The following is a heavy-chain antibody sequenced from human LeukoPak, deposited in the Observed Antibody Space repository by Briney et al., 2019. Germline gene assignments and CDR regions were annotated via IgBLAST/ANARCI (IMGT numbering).Heavy chain of an antibody. CDR1: GGSISSYY. Sequence: SETLSLTCTVSGGSISSYYWSWIRQPPGKGLEWIGYIYYSGSTNYNPSLKSRVTISVDTSKNQFSLKLSSVTAADTAVYYCARFQTTSMSGFDYWGQGTLVTVSS. CDR3: ARFQTTSMSGFDY. V-gene: IGHV4-59*01. D-gene: IGHD2/OR15-2a*01. CDR2: IYYSGST. J-gene: IGHJ4*02.